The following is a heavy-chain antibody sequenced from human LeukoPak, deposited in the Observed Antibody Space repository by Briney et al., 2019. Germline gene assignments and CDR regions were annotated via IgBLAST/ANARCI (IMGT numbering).Heavy chain of an antibody. J-gene: IGHJ3*02. D-gene: IGHD4-17*01. CDR2: IYYSGST. Sequence: SETLSLTCTVSGGSISSYYWSGMRQPPGKGLEWIGHIYYSGSTNYNPSLKSRVTISVDTSKNQFSLKLSSVTAADTAVYYCAREPIDYGDYALRAFDIWGQGTMVTVSS. CDR3: AREPIDYGDYALRAFDI. CDR1: GGSISSYY. V-gene: IGHV4-59*12.